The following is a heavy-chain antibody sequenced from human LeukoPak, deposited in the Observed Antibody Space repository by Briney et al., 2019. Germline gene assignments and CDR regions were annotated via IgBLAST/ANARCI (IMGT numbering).Heavy chain of an antibody. CDR1: GFSFSDYW. D-gene: IGHD1-26*01. Sequence: GGSLRLSCVASGFSFSDYWMGWVRQAPEKGLEWVANIAHDGSEKKYVDSVKGHFTISKDNAKNTLYLQMNSLRVENTGVYYCARPSQYNGSYFNSWGQGTLVTVSS. CDR2: IAHDGSEK. V-gene: IGHV3-7*01. J-gene: IGHJ4*02. CDR3: ARPSQYNGSYFNS.